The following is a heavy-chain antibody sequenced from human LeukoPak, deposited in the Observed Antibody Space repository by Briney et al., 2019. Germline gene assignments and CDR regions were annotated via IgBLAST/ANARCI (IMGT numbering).Heavy chain of an antibody. CDR2: ISYDGSNK. CDR1: GFTFSSYS. CDR3: AKAPPFNDYGDYSY. D-gene: IGHD4-17*01. J-gene: IGHJ4*02. Sequence: GRSLRLSCAASGFTFSSYSMHWVRQAPGKGLEWVAVISYDGSNKYYADSVKGRFTISRDNSKNTLYLQMNSLRAEDTAVYYCAKAPPFNDYGDYSYWGQGTLVTVSS. V-gene: IGHV3-30*18.